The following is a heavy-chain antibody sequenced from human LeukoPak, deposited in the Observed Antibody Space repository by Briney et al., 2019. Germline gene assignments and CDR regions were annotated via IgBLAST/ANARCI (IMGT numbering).Heavy chain of an antibody. V-gene: IGHV3-21*01. D-gene: IGHD3-22*01. J-gene: IGHJ4*02. CDR1: GFTFSSYS. CDR2: ISSSSSYI. CDR3: ARDEGNYYDSSGYYPFDY. Sequence: GGSLRLSCAASGFTFSSYSMNWVRQAPGKGLEWVSSISSSSSYIYYADSVKGRFTISRDNAKNSLYLQMNSLRAEDTAVYYCARDEGNYYDSSGYYPFDYWGQGTLVTVSS.